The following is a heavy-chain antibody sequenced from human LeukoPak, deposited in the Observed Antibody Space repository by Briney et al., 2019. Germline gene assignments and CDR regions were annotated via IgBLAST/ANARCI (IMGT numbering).Heavy chain of an antibody. CDR3: AKDGGSGMGFDP. V-gene: IGHV3-23*01. Sequence: GGSLRLSCAVSGFTFSSYAMTWVRQAPGKGLEWVSGIRAGGGSTNFADSVRGRFTLSTDNSKNTLYLQMNSLRAEDAAIYYCAKDGGSGMGFDPWGQGTLVTVSS. CDR1: GFTFSSYA. D-gene: IGHD3-10*01. CDR2: IRAGGGST. J-gene: IGHJ5*02.